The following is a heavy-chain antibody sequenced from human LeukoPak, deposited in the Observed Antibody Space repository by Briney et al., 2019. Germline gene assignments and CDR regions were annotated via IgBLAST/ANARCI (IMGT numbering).Heavy chain of an antibody. CDR3: ARGGGRVPYVWGSFSIFHRDGVPGWFDP. J-gene: IGHJ5*02. CDR2: MNPNSGNT. Sequence: ASVKVSCKASGYTFTSYDINWVRQATGQGLEWMGWMNPNSGNTGYAQKFQGRVTMTRNTSISTAYMELSSLRSEDTAVYYCARGGGRVPYVWGSFSIFHRDGVPGWFDPWGQGTLVTVSS. D-gene: IGHD3-16*01. V-gene: IGHV1-8*01. CDR1: GYTFTSYD.